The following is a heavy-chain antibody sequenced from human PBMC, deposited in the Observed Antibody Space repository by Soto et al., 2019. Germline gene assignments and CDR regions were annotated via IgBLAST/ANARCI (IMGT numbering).Heavy chain of an antibody. CDR1: GFTFSTYS. Sequence: HPGGSLRLSCAASGFTFSTYSMNWVRQAPGKGLEWVSYISSSSSTIFYTDSVKGRFTISRDNAKNSLYLQMNSLRAEDTAVYYCARDGRYWPANFDYWGQGTLVTVSS. CDR2: ISSSSSTI. V-gene: IGHV3-48*04. CDR3: ARDGRYWPANFDY. J-gene: IGHJ4*02. D-gene: IGHD2-15*01.